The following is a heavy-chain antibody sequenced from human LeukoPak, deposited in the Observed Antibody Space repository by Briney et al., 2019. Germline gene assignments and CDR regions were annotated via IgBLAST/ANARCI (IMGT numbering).Heavy chain of an antibody. Sequence: GGSLRLSCAASGFTFSGYAMHWVRQAPGKGLEWVAVISNDGSNKYYADSVKGRFTISRDNSKNTLYLQMNSLRAEDTAVYYCARARSSYSTGWYCYYYWGQGTLVTVSS. D-gene: IGHD6-19*01. CDR2: ISNDGSNK. J-gene: IGHJ4*02. CDR1: GFTFSGYA. V-gene: IGHV3-30*04. CDR3: ARARSSYSTGWYCYYY.